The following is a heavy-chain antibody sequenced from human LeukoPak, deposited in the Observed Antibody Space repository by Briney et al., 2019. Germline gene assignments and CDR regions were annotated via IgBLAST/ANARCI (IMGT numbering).Heavy chain of an antibody. CDR1: GFTFSNYN. J-gene: IGHJ4*02. V-gene: IGHV3-21*01. CDR3: ARDEVATISDY. D-gene: IGHD5-12*01. Sequence: GGSLRLSCAASGFTFSNYNMNWVRQAPGKGLEWVSSISSSSSYIYYADSLKGRFTISRDNAKNSVYLQMNSLRAEDTAVYYCARDEVATISDYWGQGALVTVSS. CDR2: ISSSSSYI.